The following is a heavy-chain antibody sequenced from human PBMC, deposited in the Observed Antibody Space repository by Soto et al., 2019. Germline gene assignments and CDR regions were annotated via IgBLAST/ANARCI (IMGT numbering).Heavy chain of an antibody. Sequence: GGSLRLSCAASGFTVSSNYMSWVRQAPGKGLEWVSVIYSGGSTYYADSVKGRFTISRDNSKNTLYLQMNSLRAEDTAVYYCARVPAYDFWSGYSTYFDYWGQGTLVTVSS. CDR2: IYSGGST. CDR1: GFTVSSNY. V-gene: IGHV3-66*01. CDR3: ARVPAYDFWSGYSTYFDY. D-gene: IGHD3-3*01. J-gene: IGHJ4*02.